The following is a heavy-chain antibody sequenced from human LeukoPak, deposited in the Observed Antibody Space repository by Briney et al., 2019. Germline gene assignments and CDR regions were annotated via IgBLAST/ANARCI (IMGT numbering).Heavy chain of an antibody. CDR1: GASISTIISY. Sequence: PSETLSLTCTVSGASISTIISYWGWIRQTPGKGLEWIGSIYYSGTTYYNPSLKSRVTISVDTSKNQFSLKLSSVTAADTAVYYCARVGAAAAYYWYFDLWGRGTLVTVSS. CDR2: IYYSGTT. D-gene: IGHD6-13*01. J-gene: IGHJ2*01. V-gene: IGHV4-39*07. CDR3: ARVGAAAAYYWYFDL.